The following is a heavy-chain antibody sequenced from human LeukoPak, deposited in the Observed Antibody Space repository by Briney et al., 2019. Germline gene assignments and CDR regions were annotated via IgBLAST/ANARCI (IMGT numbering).Heavy chain of an antibody. J-gene: IGHJ6*02. CDR3: AREIQGPSSSWYRYYYGMDV. D-gene: IGHD6-13*01. CDR2: ISSSSSYI. V-gene: IGHV3-21*01. Sequence: GGSLRLSCAASGINFRDSSTMQWVRQTPGKGLEWVSSISSSSSYIYYADSVKGRFTISRDNAKNSLYLQMNSLRAEDTAVYYCAREIQGPSSSWYRYYYGMDVWGQGTTVTVSS. CDR1: GINFRDSST.